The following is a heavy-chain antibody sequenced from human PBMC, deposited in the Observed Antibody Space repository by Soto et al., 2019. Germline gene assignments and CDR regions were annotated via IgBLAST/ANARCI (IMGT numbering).Heavy chain of an antibody. CDR3: ARGAALYYYYYMDV. Sequence: GGSLRLSCAASGFTFSSYSMNWVRQAPGKGLEWVSSISSSSSYIYYADSVKGRFTISRDNAKNSLYLQMNSLRAEDTAVYYCARGAALYYYYYMDVWGKGTTVTVSS. V-gene: IGHV3-21*01. J-gene: IGHJ6*03. CDR1: GFTFSSYS. CDR2: ISSSSSYI.